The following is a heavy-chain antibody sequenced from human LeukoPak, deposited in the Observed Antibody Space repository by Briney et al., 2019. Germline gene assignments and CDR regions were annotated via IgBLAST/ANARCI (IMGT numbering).Heavy chain of an antibody. CDR3: ARAQAEKTYYYDSSGYDNPAGFDY. Sequence: SETLSLTCSVSGGSISRFYWSWIRQPPGKGPEWIGYIYNSGSTNYNPSLKSRVTISVDTSKNQFSLKLSSVTAADTAVYYCARAQAEKTYYYDSSGYDNPAGFDYWGQGTLVTVSS. D-gene: IGHD3-22*01. V-gene: IGHV4-59*12. J-gene: IGHJ4*02. CDR1: GGSISRFY. CDR2: IYNSGST.